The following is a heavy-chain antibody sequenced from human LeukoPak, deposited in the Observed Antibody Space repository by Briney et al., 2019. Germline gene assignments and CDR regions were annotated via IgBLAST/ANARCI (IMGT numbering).Heavy chain of an antibody. Sequence: GGSLRLSCAASGFTFSNAWMNWVRQAPGKGLEWVSSISSSSSYIYYADSVKGRFTISRDNAKNSLYLQMNSLRAEDTAVYHCARWGAAAGHDYWGQGTLVTVSS. CDR3: ARWGAAAGHDY. CDR2: ISSSSSYI. D-gene: IGHD6-13*01. V-gene: IGHV3-21*01. CDR1: GFTFSNAW. J-gene: IGHJ4*02.